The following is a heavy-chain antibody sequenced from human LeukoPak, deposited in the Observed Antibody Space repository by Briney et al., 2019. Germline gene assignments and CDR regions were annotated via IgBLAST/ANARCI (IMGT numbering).Heavy chain of an antibody. J-gene: IGHJ4*02. CDR1: GFTFSSYW. V-gene: IGHV3-7*01. CDR3: AKAGQQLVIDY. Sequence: GGSLRLSCAASGFTFSSYWMSWVRQAPGKGLEWVANIKQDGSEKYYVDSVKGRFTIFRDNSKNTLYLHMNSLRAEDTAVYYCAKAGQQLVIDYWGQGTLVTVSS. D-gene: IGHD6-13*01. CDR2: IKQDGSEK.